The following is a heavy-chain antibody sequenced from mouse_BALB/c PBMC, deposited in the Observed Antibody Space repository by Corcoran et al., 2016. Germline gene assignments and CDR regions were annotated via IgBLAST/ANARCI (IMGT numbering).Heavy chain of an antibody. V-gene: IGHV1-9*01. CDR1: GYTFSSYW. CDR3: AKSLLNYAMDY. D-gene: IGHD1-2*01. Sequence: QVQLQQSGAELMKPGASVKISCKATGYTFSSYWIEWVKQRPGHGLEWIGEILPGSGSTNYNEKFKGKATFTADTSSNTAYMQLSSLTSEDSAFYYCAKSLLNYAMDYWGQGTSVTVSS. J-gene: IGHJ4*01. CDR2: ILPGSGST.